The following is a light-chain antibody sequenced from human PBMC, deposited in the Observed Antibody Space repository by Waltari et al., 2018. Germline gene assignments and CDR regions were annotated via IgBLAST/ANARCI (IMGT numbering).Light chain of an antibody. Sequence: QSVLTQPPSVSGAPGQRVTISCTGSSSNIGSSYVNWYQQLPGTAPKLVIYNNNQRPSGVPDRFSGSKYGTSASLAISGLQSEDEADYYCAGWDGTLNGYVFGAATKVTVL. CDR1: SSNIGSSY. J-gene: IGLJ1*01. CDR3: AGWDGTLNGYV. CDR2: NNN. V-gene: IGLV1-44*01.